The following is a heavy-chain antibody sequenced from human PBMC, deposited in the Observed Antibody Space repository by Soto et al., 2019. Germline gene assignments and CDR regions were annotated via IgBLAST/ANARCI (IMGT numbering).Heavy chain of an antibody. D-gene: IGHD2-15*01. J-gene: IGHJ5*02. CDR1: GYTFTRYT. CDR2: INPDNGNT. V-gene: IGHV1-3*01. CDR3: ARGIATGQLDP. Sequence: ASVKVSCKASGYTFTRYTMNWLRQAPGQRLEWMGWINPDNGNTKSSQKFQDRVIITRDTSASTAYMDLSSLRSEDAAVYYCARGIATGQLDPWGQGTLVTVSS.